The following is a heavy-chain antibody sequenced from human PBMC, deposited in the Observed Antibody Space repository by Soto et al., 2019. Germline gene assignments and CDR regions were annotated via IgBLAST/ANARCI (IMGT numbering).Heavy chain of an antibody. Sequence: PGGSLRLSCEASGFKFNNYGMHWVRQAPGKGLEWVAVIWFDGSKQYYADSVEGRFTISRDNSKNTLFLQMNSLRAEDTAVYYCARNLVQFDNYYHTDVWGLGTTVIVS. CDR2: IWFDGSKQ. V-gene: IGHV3-33*03. J-gene: IGHJ6*02. CDR3: ARNLVQFDNYYHTDV. D-gene: IGHD6-6*01. CDR1: GFKFNNYG.